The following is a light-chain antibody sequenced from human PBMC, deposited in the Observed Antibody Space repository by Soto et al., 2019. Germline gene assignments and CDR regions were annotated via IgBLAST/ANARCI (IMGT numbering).Light chain of an antibody. J-gene: IGKJ5*01. V-gene: IGKV2-28*01. CDR1: QSLLHSNGYNY. CDR2: LGS. Sequence: DIVMTQSPLSLPVTPGEPASISCRSSQSLLHSNGYNYLDWYLQKPGQSPQLLIYLGSNRASWVPDRFSGSGSCTDFTLKISRVDSEDVGFYYYMQALQPPPLNFGQWKRLENK. CDR3: MQALQPPPLN.